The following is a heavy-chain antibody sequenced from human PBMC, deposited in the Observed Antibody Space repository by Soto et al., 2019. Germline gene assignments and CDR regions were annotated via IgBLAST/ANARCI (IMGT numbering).Heavy chain of an antibody. J-gene: IGHJ5*02. D-gene: IGHD3-9*01. CDR2: ISGSGGST. CDR1: GFTFSTYA. Sequence: PGGSLRLSCAASGFTFSTYAMSLVRHAPGKGLEWVSAISGSGGSTYYADSVKGRFTISRDNSKNTLYLQMNSLRAEDTAVYYCAKLVYFDWFTKGWFDPWGQGTLVTVYS. CDR3: AKLVYFDWFTKGWFDP. V-gene: IGHV3-23*01.